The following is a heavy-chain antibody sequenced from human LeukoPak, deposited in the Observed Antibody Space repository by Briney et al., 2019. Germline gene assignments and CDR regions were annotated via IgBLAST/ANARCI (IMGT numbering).Heavy chain of an antibody. Sequence: ASVKVSCKASGYAFTSYGISWVRQAPGQGLEWMGWISCYNGNTNYAQKLQGRVTMTTDTSTSTAYMELKSLRSDDTAVYYCARADIRAIASSGWYGFDYWGQGTLVTVSS. CDR3: ARADIRAIASSGWYGFDY. CDR2: ISCYNGNT. CDR1: GYAFTSYG. J-gene: IGHJ4*02. V-gene: IGHV1-18*01. D-gene: IGHD6-19*01.